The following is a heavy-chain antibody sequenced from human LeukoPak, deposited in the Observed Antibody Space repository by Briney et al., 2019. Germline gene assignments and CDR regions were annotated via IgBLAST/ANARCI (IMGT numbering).Heavy chain of an antibody. V-gene: IGHV3-43D*03. CDR3: AKGITYYYDSSGPYFDY. D-gene: IGHD3-22*01. CDR1: GFTFDDYA. CDR2: ISWDGGST. J-gene: IGHJ4*02. Sequence: PGGSLRLSCAASGFTFDDYAMHWVRQAPGKGLEWVSLISWDGGSTYYADSVKGRFTISRDNSKNSLYLQMNSLRAEDTALYYCAKGITYYYDSSGPYFDYWGQGTLVTVSS.